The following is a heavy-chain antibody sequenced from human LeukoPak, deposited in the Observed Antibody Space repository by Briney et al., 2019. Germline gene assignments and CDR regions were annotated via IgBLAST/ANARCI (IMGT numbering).Heavy chain of an antibody. CDR1: GFTFSSYG. CDR3: AKPGGALCGADCYSYYFDY. J-gene: IGHJ4*02. CDR2: TSYDGTYK. V-gene: IGHV3-30*18. Sequence: GGSLRLSCAASGFTFSSYGMHWVRQAPGRGLEWVALTSYDGTYKYYADSVKGRFTISRDNSKNTLYLQMNSLRAEDTAVYYCAKPGGALCGADCYSYYFDYWGQGAPVTVSS. D-gene: IGHD2-21*02.